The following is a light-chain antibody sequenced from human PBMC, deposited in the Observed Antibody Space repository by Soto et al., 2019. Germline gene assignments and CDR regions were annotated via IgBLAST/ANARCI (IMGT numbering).Light chain of an antibody. CDR3: QQRTNWGT. V-gene: IGKV3-11*01. Sequence: EIVLTQSPATLSLSPGERATLSCRASQSVSSYLAWYQQKPGQAPRLLIYDASNRATGIPARFSGSGSGTDFNLTISSLEAEDVGVYCRQQRTNWGTLGHGTKVDIK. CDR1: QSVSSY. J-gene: IGKJ1*01. CDR2: DAS.